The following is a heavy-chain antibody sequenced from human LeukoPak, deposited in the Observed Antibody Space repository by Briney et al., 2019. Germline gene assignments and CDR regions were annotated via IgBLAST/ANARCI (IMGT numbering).Heavy chain of an antibody. CDR2: MNPNRGNT. V-gene: IGHV1-8*01. CDR3: ASKCWDPTSCPNYYGMDV. J-gene: IGHJ6*02. Sequence: ASVKVSCKASRYTFTSYDINWVRQATGQGLEWVGWMNPNRGNTGYAQKFQGRLTMTRNTSINTAYMELSSLRSEDTAVYYCASKCWDPTSCPNYYGMDVWGQGTTVTVSS. D-gene: IGHD2-2*01. CDR1: RYTFTSYD.